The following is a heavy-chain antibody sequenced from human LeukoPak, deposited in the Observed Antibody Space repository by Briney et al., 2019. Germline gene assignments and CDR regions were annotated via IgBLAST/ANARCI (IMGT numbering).Heavy chain of an antibody. Sequence: SETLSLTCTVSGGSISRYYWSWIRQPPGKGLEWIGYIYYTGSTNYNPSLKSRVTISVDTSKNQFSLKLSSVTAADTAVYYCARVIAARPDYYYMDVWGKGTTVTVSS. J-gene: IGHJ6*03. D-gene: IGHD6-6*01. V-gene: IGHV4-59*01. CDR3: ARVIAARPDYYYMDV. CDR2: IYYTGST. CDR1: GGSISRYY.